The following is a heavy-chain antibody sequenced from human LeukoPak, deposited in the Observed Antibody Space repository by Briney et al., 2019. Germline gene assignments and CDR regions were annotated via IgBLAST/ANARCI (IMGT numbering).Heavy chain of an antibody. D-gene: IGHD1-26*01. CDR1: GGSISSSSYY. J-gene: IGHJ5*02. Sequence: PSETLSLTCTVSGGSISSSSYYWSWIRQPAGKGLEWIGRIYTSGSTNYNPSLKSRVTISVDTSKNQFSLKLSSVTAADTAVYYCARDLAVGSHWFDPWGQGTLVTVSS. CDR3: ARDLAVGSHWFDP. V-gene: IGHV4-61*02. CDR2: IYTSGST.